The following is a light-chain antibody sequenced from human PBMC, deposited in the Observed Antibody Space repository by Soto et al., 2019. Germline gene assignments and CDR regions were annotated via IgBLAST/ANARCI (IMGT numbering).Light chain of an antibody. Sequence: QSVLTQPPSVSGAPGQRVTISCTGSSSNIGAGYDVHWYQQLPGTAPKLLIYGNSNRPSGVPDRFSGSKSGTSASLAITGLQAVDEADYYCQSYDSSLSGSLVFGGGTQLTVL. CDR1: SSNIGAGYD. CDR3: QSYDSSLSGSLV. J-gene: IGLJ2*01. V-gene: IGLV1-40*01. CDR2: GNS.